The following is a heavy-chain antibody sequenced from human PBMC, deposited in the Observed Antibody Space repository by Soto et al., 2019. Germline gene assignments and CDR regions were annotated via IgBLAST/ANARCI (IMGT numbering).Heavy chain of an antibody. D-gene: IGHD5-18*01. V-gene: IGHV1-69*01. CDR3: ARDLEGDTAMVTTTFFDH. CDR1: GGTFSSYA. J-gene: IGHJ5*02. CDR2: IIPIFGTA. Sequence: QVQLVQSGAEVKKPGSSVKVSCKASGGTFSSYAISWVRQAPGQGLEWMGGIIPIFGTANYAQKFQGRVTFTEDESTSKAYMKLSSLRSEDTAVYYCARDLEGDTAMVTTTFFDHGGQGTLVTVSS.